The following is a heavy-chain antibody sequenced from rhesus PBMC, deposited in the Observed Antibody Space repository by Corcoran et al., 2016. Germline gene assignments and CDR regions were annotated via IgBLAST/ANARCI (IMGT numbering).Heavy chain of an antibody. J-gene: IGHJ4*01. V-gene: IGHV4-122*02. CDR2: ISYSGSA. D-gene: IGHD4-23*01. CDR1: GGSISSSYYY. Sequence: QVQLQESGPGLVKPSETLSLTCAVSGGSISSSYYYWSWIRQAPWKGLEWIGDISYSGSASYNPSLKSRVTISRDTSKNQFSLKLSSVTAADTAVYYCARRYSKGFYWGQGVLVTVSS. CDR3: ARRYSKGFY.